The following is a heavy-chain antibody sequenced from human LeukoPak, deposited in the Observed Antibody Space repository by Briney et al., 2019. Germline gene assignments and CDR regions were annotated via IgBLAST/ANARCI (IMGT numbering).Heavy chain of an antibody. Sequence: ASVKVSCKASGYTFTSYYMHWVRQAPGQGLEWMGIINPSGGSTSYAQKFQGRVTMTRDTSTSTVYMELSSLRSEDTAVYYCARKISGRGVIWGMAVWGKGTTVTVSS. CDR2: INPSGGST. J-gene: IGHJ6*04. CDR1: GYTFTSYY. CDR3: ARKISGRGVIWGMAV. D-gene: IGHD3-10*01. V-gene: IGHV1-46*01.